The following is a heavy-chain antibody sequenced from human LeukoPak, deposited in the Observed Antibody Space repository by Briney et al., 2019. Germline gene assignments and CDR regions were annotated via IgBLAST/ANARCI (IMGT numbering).Heavy chain of an antibody. J-gene: IGHJ5*02. V-gene: IGHV3-48*02. Sequence: GGSLRLSCAASGFTFSSYSMNWVRQAPGEGLEWGSYISSSSSTIYYADSVKGRFTISRDNAKNSLYLQMNSLRDEDTAVYYCARDLVAAAGTNWFDPWGQGTLVTVSS. D-gene: IGHD6-13*01. CDR3: ARDLVAAAGTNWFDP. CDR1: GFTFSSYS. CDR2: ISSSSSTI.